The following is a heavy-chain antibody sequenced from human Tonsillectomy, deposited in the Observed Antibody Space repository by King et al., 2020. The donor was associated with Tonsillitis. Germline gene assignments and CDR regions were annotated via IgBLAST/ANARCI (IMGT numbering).Heavy chain of an antibody. J-gene: IGHJ2*01. D-gene: IGHD3-22*01. CDR2: IYTSGST. CDR1: GGSISSYY. Sequence: QLQESGPGLVKPSETLSLTCTVSGGSISSYYWSWIRPPAGKGLEWIGRIYTSGSTNYNPSLKSRVTLSVDTSKNQFSLKLSSVTAADTAVYYCARSAEGVVVKAGWYFDLWGRGTLVTVSS. V-gene: IGHV4-4*07. CDR3: ARSAEGVVVKAGWYFDL.